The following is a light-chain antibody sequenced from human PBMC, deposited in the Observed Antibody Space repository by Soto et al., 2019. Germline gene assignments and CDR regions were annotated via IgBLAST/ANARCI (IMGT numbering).Light chain of an antibody. J-gene: IGLJ3*02. CDR3: SSYTTSSTLV. V-gene: IGLV2-14*01. CDR2: EVR. Sequence: QSVLTQPASVSGSPGQSITISCTGTSSDIGAYKYVSWYQQYPGKAPKLIIYEVRNRPSGVSNRFSGSKSGNTASLTISGLQAEDEADYYCSSYTTSSTLVFGGGTQLTVL. CDR1: SSDIGAYKY.